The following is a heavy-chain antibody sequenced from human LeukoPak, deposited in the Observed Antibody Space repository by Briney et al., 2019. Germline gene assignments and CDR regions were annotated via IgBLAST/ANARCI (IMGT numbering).Heavy chain of an antibody. CDR3: AKPMKVEMATASIDY. D-gene: IGHD5-24*01. V-gene: IGHV3-30*02. J-gene: IGHJ4*02. CDR2: IWYDGSNK. Sequence: GGSLRLSSAASEFTFRNYGMQWVRQAPGKGLEWVAVIWYDGSNKYYADSVKGRFTISRDNSKNTLYLQMDSLRAEDTAVYYCAKPMKVEMATASIDYWGQGTPVTVSS. CDR1: EFTFRNYG.